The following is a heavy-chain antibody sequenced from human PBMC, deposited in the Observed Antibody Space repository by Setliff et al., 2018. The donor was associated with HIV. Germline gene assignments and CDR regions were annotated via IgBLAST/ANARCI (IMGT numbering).Heavy chain of an antibody. D-gene: IGHD6-19*01. Sequence: PGGSLRLSCAVPGFTLSTFSMSWVRQAPGKGLEWVSAISSKDGSTYYADSVRGRFTISRDNAKNSLYLQMNSLRAEDTAVYYCAREALSSGWPNWFDPWGQGTLVTVSS. J-gene: IGHJ5*02. CDR1: GFTLSTFS. V-gene: IGHV3-23*01. CDR2: ISSKDGST. CDR3: AREALSSGWPNWFDP.